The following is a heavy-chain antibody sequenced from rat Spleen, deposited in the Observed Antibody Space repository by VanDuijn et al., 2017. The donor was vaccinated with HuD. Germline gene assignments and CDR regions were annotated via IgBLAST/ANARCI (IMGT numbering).Heavy chain of an antibody. CDR3: ARHARYTTDYYYLFDY. D-gene: IGHD1-6*01. V-gene: IGHV5S14*01. CDR1: GFTFSNYG. Sequence: EVQLVESGGGLVQPGRSLKLSCTASGFTFSNYGMAWVRQTPTKGLEWVASISSGGDNTYYRDSVKGRFTISRDNAKNTQYLQMDGLRSEDTATYYCARHARYTTDYYYLFDYWGQGVMVTVSS. CDR2: ISSGGDNT. J-gene: IGHJ2*01.